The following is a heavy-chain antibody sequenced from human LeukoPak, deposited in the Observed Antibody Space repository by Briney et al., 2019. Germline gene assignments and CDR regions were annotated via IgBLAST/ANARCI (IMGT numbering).Heavy chain of an antibody. Sequence: PGGSLRLSCAASGFTFRNYWMHWVRQVPGKGLVCVSRINIDGTSTSYADSVKGRFTISRDNAKNALYLQMNSLRAEDTAVYYCARGASDWYGIDYWGQGVLVNLSA. CDR1: GFTFRNYW. J-gene: IGHJ4*02. V-gene: IGHV3-74*01. CDR3: ARGASDWYGIDY. CDR2: INIDGTST. D-gene: IGHD6-19*01.